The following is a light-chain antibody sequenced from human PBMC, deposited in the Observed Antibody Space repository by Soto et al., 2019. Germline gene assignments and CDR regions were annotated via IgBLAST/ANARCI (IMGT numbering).Light chain of an antibody. J-gene: IGLJ3*02. V-gene: IGLV2-14*01. Sequence: QSALTQPASVSGSPGQSITISCTGTSSDVGGYNYVSWYQQHPGKAPKLMIYEVSNRPSGISNRFSGSKSGNTASLTISGLQAEDEADYYCSSYTNSITHVFGGGTKVTVL. CDR3: SSYTNSITHV. CDR1: SSDVGGYNY. CDR2: EVS.